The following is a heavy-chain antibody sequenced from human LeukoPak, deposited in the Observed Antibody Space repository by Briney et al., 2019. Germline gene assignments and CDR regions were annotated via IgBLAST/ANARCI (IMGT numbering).Heavy chain of an antibody. CDR2: ISGSGGST. CDR1: GFTFSSYA. V-gene: IGHV3-23*01. J-gene: IGHJ4*02. D-gene: IGHD3-22*01. Sequence: GGSLRLSCAASGFTFSSYAMSWVRQAPGKGLEWVSAISGSGGSTYYADSVKGRFTISRDNSKNTLYLQMNSLRAEDTAVYYCAKDSAYYYDSSGYYYYFDYWGQGTLVTVSS. CDR3: AKDSAYYYDSSGYYYYFDY.